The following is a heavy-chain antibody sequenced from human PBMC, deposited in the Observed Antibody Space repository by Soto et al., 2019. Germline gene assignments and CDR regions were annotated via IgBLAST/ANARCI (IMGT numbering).Heavy chain of an antibody. V-gene: IGHV1-18*01. CDR2: ISAYNGNT. J-gene: IGHJ5*02. CDR1: GYTFTNFG. CDR3: ARDKGAYCGGDCYSTWFDP. D-gene: IGHD2-21*02. Sequence: ASVKVSCKASGYTFTNFGISWVRQAPGQGLEWMGWISAYNGNTNYAQNFQGRVTMTTDTSTSTAYMELRSLRSDDTAVYYCARDKGAYCGGDCYSTWFDPWGQGTLVTVSS.